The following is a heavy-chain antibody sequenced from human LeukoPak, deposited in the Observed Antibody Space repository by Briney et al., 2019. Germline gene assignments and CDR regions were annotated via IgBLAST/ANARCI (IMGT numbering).Heavy chain of an antibody. Sequence: GRSLRLSCAASGFTVSTSVIHWVRQAPGKGLVWVSRIHSDGSITSYADSVKGRFTISRDNAKNTLYLQMNSLRVEDTAVYYCASPGKAAAEGGQGTPVTVSS. J-gene: IGHJ1*01. CDR3: ASPGKAAAE. V-gene: IGHV3-74*01. CDR1: GFTVSTSV. CDR2: IHSDGSIT. D-gene: IGHD6-13*01.